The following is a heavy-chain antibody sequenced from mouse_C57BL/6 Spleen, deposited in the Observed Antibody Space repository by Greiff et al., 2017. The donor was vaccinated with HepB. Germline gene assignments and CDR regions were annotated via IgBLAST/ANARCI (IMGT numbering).Heavy chain of an antibody. J-gene: IGHJ3*01. CDR2: IHPNSGST. CDR1: GYTFTSYW. D-gene: IGHD1-1*01. Sequence: VKLQQPGAELVKPGASVKLSCKASGYTFTSYWMHWVKQRPGQGLEWIGMIHPNSGSTNYNEKFKSKATLTVDKSSSTAYMQLSSLTSEDSAVYYCAREYGVRSGFAYWGQGTLVTVSA. V-gene: IGHV1-64*01. CDR3: AREYGVRSGFAY.